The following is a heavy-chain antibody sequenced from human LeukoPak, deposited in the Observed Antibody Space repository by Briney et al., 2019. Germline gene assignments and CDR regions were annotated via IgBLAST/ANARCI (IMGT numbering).Heavy chain of an antibody. J-gene: IGHJ6*02. CDR2: INHSGST. Sequence: SETLSLTCAVYGGSFSGYYWSWIRQPPGKGLEWIGEINHSGSTNYNPSLKSRVTISVDTSKNQFSLKLSSVTAADTAVYYCARGGRITIFGVVPYYGMDVWGQGTTVTVSS. V-gene: IGHV4-34*01. D-gene: IGHD3-3*01. CDR3: ARGGRITIFGVVPYYGMDV. CDR1: GGSFSGYY.